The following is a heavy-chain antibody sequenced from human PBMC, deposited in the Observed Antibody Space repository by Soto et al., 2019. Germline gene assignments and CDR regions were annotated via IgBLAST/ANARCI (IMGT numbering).Heavy chain of an antibody. CDR2: ITTSSDSI. Sequence: PGGSLRLSCVVSGFTFSSHSMNWVRQAPGKGLEWVSSITTSSDSIYYTDSVKGRFTLSRDDAKNSLFLQMNSLRAEDTAVYYCARSNRGFSYGKIDSWGQGTLVTVPS. D-gene: IGHD5-18*01. J-gene: IGHJ4*02. CDR1: GFTFSSHS. V-gene: IGHV3-21*01. CDR3: ARSNRGFSYGKIDS.